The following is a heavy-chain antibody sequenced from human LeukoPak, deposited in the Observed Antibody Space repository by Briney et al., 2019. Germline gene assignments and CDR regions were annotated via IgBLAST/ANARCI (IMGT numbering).Heavy chain of an antibody. J-gene: IGHJ6*02. Sequence: SVKDSFKASGGTFSSYAISWVRQAPGQGLEWMGRIIPILGIANYAQKFQGRVTITADKSTSTAYMELSSLRSEDTAVYYCARITVAVAGTYYYYGMDVWGQGTTVTVSS. D-gene: IGHD6-19*01. CDR1: GGTFSSYA. CDR3: ARITVAVAGTYYYYGMDV. CDR2: IIPILGIA. V-gene: IGHV1-69*04.